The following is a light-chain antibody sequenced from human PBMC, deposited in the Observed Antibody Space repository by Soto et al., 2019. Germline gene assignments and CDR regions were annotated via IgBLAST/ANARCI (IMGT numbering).Light chain of an antibody. Sequence: DIQMTQSPSSLSASVGDRVTMTCRASQAISNYVAWYQQKPGQVPKLLIYAASTLQSGVPSRFSGSGSGTDFTLTISSRQPEDVATYYCQKYNDDSRTFGQGTKVEVK. CDR1: QAISNY. CDR3: QKYNDDSRT. V-gene: IGKV1-27*01. CDR2: AAS. J-gene: IGKJ1*01.